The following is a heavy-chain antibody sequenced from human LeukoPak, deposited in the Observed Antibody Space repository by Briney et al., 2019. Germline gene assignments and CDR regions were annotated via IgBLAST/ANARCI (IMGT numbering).Heavy chain of an antibody. CDR3: ARGRSGYYYYYYYYMDV. CDR2: INHSGST. V-gene: IGHV4-34*01. CDR1: GSISGYY. J-gene: IGHJ6*03. Sequence: KASETLSLTCTVSGSISGYYWSWIRQPPGKGLEWIGEINHSGSTNYNPSLKSRVTISVDTSKKQFSLKLSSVTAADTAVYYCARGRSGYYYYYYYYMDVWGKGTTVTVSS. D-gene: IGHD3-3*01.